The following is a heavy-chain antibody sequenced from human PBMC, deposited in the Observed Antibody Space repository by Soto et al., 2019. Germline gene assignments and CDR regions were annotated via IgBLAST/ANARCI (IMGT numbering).Heavy chain of an antibody. V-gene: IGHV3-23*01. J-gene: IGHJ4*02. CDR3: AKRSSSSTFDY. CDR1: GFTFSSYA. Sequence: EVQLLESGGGLVQPGASLRLSCAASGFTFSSYAMSWVRQAPGKGLEWVSVISGSDGSTYYADSVKGRFTISRDNSKNTLYLQMNSLRAEDTAVYYCAKRSSSSTFDYWGQGTLVTVSS. D-gene: IGHD6-6*01. CDR2: ISGSDGST.